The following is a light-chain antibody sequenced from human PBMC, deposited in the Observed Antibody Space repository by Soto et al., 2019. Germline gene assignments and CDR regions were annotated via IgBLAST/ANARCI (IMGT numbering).Light chain of an antibody. CDR2: GAS. V-gene: IGKV3-20*01. CDR1: QSVSSNF. J-gene: IGKJ1*01. CDR3: QQHGSSSWT. Sequence: EIVLTQSPGTLSLSPGEKATLSCRASQSVSSNFLAWYQQKPGQSPRLLIYGASSRATGIPDRFSGSGSGTDFTLTITRLEPEDFAMYYCQQHGSSSWTFGQGTKVEFK.